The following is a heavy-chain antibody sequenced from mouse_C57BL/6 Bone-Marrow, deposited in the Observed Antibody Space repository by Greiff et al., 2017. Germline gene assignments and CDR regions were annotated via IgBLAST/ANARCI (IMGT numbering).Heavy chain of an antibody. Sequence: EVQLQQSGPELVKPGASVKISCKASGYSFTGYYMNWVKQSPEKSLEWIGEINPRTGDTTYNQKFKAKATLTVDKSSSTAYMQLKSLTSEDSAVYYCARCGYYWYFDVWGTGTTVTVSS. CDR3: ARCGYYWYFDV. CDR2: INPRTGDT. D-gene: IGHD2-2*01. V-gene: IGHV1-42*01. J-gene: IGHJ1*03. CDR1: GYSFTGYY.